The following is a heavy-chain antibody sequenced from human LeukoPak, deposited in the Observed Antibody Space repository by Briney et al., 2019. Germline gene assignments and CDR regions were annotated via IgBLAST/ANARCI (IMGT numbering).Heavy chain of an antibody. CDR3: AKASLTTVTPEMDFDY. D-gene: IGHD4-11*01. CDR2: ISGSGVST. CDR1: GFTFSSYA. J-gene: IGHJ4*02. V-gene: IGHV3-23*01. Sequence: GGSLRLSCAASGFTFSSYAMSWVRQAPGKGLEWVSAISGSGVSTYSADSVKGRFTTSRDNSENTVYLQMNSLRAEDTAVYYCAKASLTTVTPEMDFDYWGQGTLVTVSS.